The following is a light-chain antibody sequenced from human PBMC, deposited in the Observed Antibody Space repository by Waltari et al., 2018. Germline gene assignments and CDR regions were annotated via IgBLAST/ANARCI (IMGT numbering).Light chain of an antibody. CDR1: SSDGRRFEL. CDR3: CSYTNSRTWV. V-gene: IGLV2-23*01. CDR2: EDT. J-gene: IGLJ3*02. Sequence: QSAPTQPATVSGSAGHSVTIPCTGTSSDGRRFELVPWYQQHPDKAPNLIIFEDTKRPSGISNRFSGSKSGNTASLTISGLQAEDEADYYCCSYTNSRTWVFGGGTKLTVL.